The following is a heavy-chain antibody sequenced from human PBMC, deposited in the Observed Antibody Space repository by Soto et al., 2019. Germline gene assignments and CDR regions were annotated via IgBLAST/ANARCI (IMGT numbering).Heavy chain of an antibody. CDR2: ISYDGSNK. V-gene: IGHV3-30*18. J-gene: IGHJ3*02. D-gene: IGHD4-17*01. CDR1: GFTFSSYG. Sequence: QVQLVESGGGVVQPGRSLRLSCAASGFTFSSYGMHWVRQAPGKGLEWVAVISYDGSNKYYADSVKGRFTISRDNSKNTLYLQMNSLRAEDTAVYYCAKGGYDYGDYGGAFDIWGQGTMVTVSS. CDR3: AKGGYDYGDYGGAFDI.